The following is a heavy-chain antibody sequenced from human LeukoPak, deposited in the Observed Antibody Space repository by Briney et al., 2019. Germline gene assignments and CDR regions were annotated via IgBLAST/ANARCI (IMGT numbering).Heavy chain of an antibody. V-gene: IGHV1-18*01. Sequence: ASVKVSCKASGYTFTSYGISWVRQAPGQGLEWMGWISAYNGNTNYAQKLQGRVTMTTDTSTSTAYMELRSLRSDDTAVYYCARDPYALMSSGSYSDYWGQGTLVTVSS. CDR3: ARDPYALMSSGSYSDY. J-gene: IGHJ4*02. CDR2: ISAYNGNT. CDR1: GYTFTSYG. D-gene: IGHD3-10*01.